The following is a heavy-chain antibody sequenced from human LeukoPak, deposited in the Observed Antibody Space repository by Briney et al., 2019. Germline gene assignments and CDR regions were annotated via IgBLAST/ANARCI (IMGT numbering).Heavy chain of an antibody. D-gene: IGHD2-2*01. CDR2: IWYDGSNK. CDR3: ARDLCSTTSCFDY. V-gene: IGHV3-33*01. J-gene: IGHJ4*02. CDR1: GFTFSSYG. Sequence: PGGSLRLSCAASGFTFSSYGMHWVRQAPGEGLEWVAFIWYDGSNKYYADSVKGRFTISRDNSKNTLYLQMDSLRVEDTAVYYCARDLCSTTSCFDYWGQGTLVSVSS.